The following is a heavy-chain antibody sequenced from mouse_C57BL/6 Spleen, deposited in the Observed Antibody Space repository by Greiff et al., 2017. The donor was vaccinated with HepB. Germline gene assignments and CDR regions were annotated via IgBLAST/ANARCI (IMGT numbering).Heavy chain of an antibody. J-gene: IGHJ2*01. Sequence: EVNVVESGGGLVKPGGSLKLSCAASGFTFSSYAMSWVRQTPEKRLEWVATISDGGSYTYYPDNVKGRFTISRDNAKNNLYLQMSHLKSEDTAMYYCARGSPNWYFDYWGQGTTLTVSS. V-gene: IGHV5-4*03. CDR2: ISDGGSYT. CDR1: GFTFSSYA. D-gene: IGHD4-1*01. CDR3: ARGSPNWYFDY.